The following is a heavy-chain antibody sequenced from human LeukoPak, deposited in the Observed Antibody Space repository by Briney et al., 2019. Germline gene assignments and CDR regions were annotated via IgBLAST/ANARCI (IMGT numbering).Heavy chain of an antibody. CDR1: GGSISSYY. J-gene: IGHJ4*02. CDR3: ARVALGIDY. V-gene: IGHV4-59*01. CDR2: IYYSGST. Sequence: PSETLSPTCTVSGGSISSYYWSWIRQPPGKGLEWIGYIYYSGSTNYNPSLKSRVTISVDTSKNQFSLKLSSVTAADTAVYYCARVALGIDYWGQGTLVTVSS.